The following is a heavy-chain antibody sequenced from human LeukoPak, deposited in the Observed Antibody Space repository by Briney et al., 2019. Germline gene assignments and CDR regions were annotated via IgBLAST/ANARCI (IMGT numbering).Heavy chain of an antibody. Sequence: SETLSLTCTVSGGSIGSYYWSWIRQPPGKGLEWIGYISYSGNTNYNPSPESRATMSVDTSKNHVSLKLTSVTAADTAVYYCASSHCSGSSCYSFDHWGQGTLVTVSS. V-gene: IGHV4-59*01. D-gene: IGHD2-15*01. CDR1: GGSIGSYY. J-gene: IGHJ4*02. CDR2: ISYSGNT. CDR3: ASSHCSGSSCYSFDH.